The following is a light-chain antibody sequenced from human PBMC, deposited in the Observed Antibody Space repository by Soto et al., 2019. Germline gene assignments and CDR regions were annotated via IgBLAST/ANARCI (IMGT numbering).Light chain of an antibody. J-gene: IGKJ2*01. CDR3: QQRSNWPPMYT. V-gene: IGKV3-11*01. Sequence: EIVLTQSPATLSLSPGERDTHSCRASQSVSSYLAWYQQKPGQAPRLLIYDASNRATGIPARFSGSGSGTDFTLTISSLEPEDFAVYYCQQRSNWPPMYTFGQGTKVDIK. CDR1: QSVSSY. CDR2: DAS.